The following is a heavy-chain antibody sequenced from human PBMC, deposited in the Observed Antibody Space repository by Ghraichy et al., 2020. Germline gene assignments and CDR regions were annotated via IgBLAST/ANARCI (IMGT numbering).Heavy chain of an antibody. J-gene: IGHJ4*02. V-gene: IGHV3-11*01. D-gene: IGHD3-22*01. Sequence: GESLRLSCAASGFTFSDYYMSWIRQAPGKGLEWVSYISSSGSTIYYADSVKGRFTISRDNAKNSLYLQMNSLRAEDTAVYYCARDRSGKYYYDSSGYSHDYWGQGTLVTVSS. CDR2: ISSSGSTI. CDR1: GFTFSDYY. CDR3: ARDRSGKYYYDSSGYSHDY.